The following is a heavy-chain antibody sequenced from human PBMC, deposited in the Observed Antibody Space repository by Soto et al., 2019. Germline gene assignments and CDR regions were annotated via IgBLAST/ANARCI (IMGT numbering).Heavy chain of an antibody. J-gene: IGHJ4*02. CDR2: IKSKTDGGTT. CDR1: GFTFSNAW. V-gene: IGHV3-15*01. CDR3: PTLLNPLNVDTAY. Sequence: GGSLRLSCAASGFTFSNAWMSWVRQAPGKGLEWVGRIKSKTDGGTTDYAAPVKGRFTISRDDSKNTLYLQMNSLKTEDTAVYYCPTLLNPLNVDTAYWGQGTLDPVSP. D-gene: IGHD5-18*01.